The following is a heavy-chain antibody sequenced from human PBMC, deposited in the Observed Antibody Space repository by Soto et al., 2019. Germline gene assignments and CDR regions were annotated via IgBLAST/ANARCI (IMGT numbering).Heavy chain of an antibody. D-gene: IGHD2-2*01. J-gene: IGHJ4*02. CDR2: ISGSGGST. Sequence: PGGSLILSCAASGFTFGGYAMSWVRQAPGKGLEWVSAISGSGGSTYYADSVKGRFTISRDNSKNTLYLQMNSLRAEDTAVYYCVVVVPAAIAGPDWGQGTLVTVSS. CDR3: VVVVPAAIAGPD. V-gene: IGHV3-23*01. CDR1: GFTFGGYA.